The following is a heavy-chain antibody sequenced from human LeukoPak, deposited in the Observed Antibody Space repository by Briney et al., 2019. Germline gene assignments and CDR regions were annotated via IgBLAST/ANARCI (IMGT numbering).Heavy chain of an antibody. CDR3: ARTYGEEGGQRFDH. J-gene: IGHJ4*02. V-gene: IGHV3-21*01. CDR2: ISSSSSNI. CDR1: GFTFSIYT. D-gene: IGHD2-8*01. Sequence: PGGSLRLSCVVSGFTFSIYTMNWVRQAPGKGLEWVPSISSSSSNIYYAESVKGRFIISRENAQNSLYLQMNSMTAEDTAVYYCARTYGEEGGQRFDHWGQGTLVTVSS.